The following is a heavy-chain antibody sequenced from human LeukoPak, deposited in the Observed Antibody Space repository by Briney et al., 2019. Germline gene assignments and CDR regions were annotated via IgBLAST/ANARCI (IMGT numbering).Heavy chain of an antibody. V-gene: IGHV3-73*01. CDR1: GFPFSGSA. J-gene: IGHJ4*02. CDR2: IRSKANNYAT. CDR3: TSVWYYDSSGYYVVFDY. Sequence: GGSLRLSCAASGFPFSGSAMHWVRQASGKGLEWVGRIRSKANNYATAYAASVRGRFTISRDDSKNTAFLQMNSLKTEDTAVYYCTSVWYYDSSGYYVVFDYWGQGTLVTVSS. D-gene: IGHD3-22*01.